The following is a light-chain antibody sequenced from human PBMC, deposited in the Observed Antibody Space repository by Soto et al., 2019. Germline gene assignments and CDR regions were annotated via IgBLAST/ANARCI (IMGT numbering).Light chain of an antibody. V-gene: IGKV1-39*01. Sequence: DIQMTQSPSCLSASIGDRVTITCRASQTISEYLNWYQQKPGKAPKPLIYAASSLQSGVPSRFSGSGYGANFTLTISSLQPEDFATYYCQQSHSTPITFGQGTRLEIK. CDR3: QQSHSTPIT. J-gene: IGKJ5*01. CDR1: QTISEY. CDR2: AAS.